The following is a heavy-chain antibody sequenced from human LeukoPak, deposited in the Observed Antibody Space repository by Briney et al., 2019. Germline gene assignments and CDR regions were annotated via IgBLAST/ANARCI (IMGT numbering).Heavy chain of an antibody. Sequence: PGGSLRLSCAGSGFTFNTYNMNWVRRAPGKGLEWVSSISSSSSYIYYADSVKGRFTISRDNAKNSLYLQMNSLRAEDTAVYYCARLYDGSAYHADHFDYWGQGTLVIVSS. CDR2: ISSSSSYI. CDR3: ARLYDGSAYHADHFDY. D-gene: IGHD3-22*01. CDR1: GFTFNTYN. V-gene: IGHV3-21*01. J-gene: IGHJ4*02.